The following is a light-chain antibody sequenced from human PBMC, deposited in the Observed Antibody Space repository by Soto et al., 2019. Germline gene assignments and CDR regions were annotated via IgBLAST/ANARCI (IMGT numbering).Light chain of an antibody. Sequence: ETVMTQSPPTLSLSPGERATLSCRASQSVSGNLAWYQQKPGQSPRLLLYASSIRATGIPARFSGSGSGTDFTLTITSLQSEDSAVYYCQQYNKWPPLTFGGGTKVEIK. J-gene: IGKJ4*01. CDR1: QSVSGN. CDR2: ASS. V-gene: IGKV3-15*01. CDR3: QQYNKWPPLT.